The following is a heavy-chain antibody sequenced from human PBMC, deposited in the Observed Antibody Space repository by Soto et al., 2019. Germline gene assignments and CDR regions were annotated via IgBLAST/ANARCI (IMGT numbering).Heavy chain of an antibody. CDR3: ARDQKLRVSWYSSYGMDV. J-gene: IGHJ6*02. CDR1: GGSISSGDYY. CDR2: IYYSGST. Sequence: SETLSLTCTVSGGSISSGDYYWSWIRQPPGKGLGWIGYIYYSGSTYYNQSLNSRVTISVDTSKNQFSLKLSSVTAAHTAVYYCARDQKLRVSWYSSYGMDVWGPGTTVTVSS. D-gene: IGHD1-7*01. V-gene: IGHV4-30-4*01.